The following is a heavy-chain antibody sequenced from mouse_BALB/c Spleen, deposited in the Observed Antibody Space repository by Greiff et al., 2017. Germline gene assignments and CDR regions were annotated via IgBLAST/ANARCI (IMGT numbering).Heavy chain of an antibody. Sequence: QVHVKQSGAELARPGASVKMSCKASGYTFTSYTMHWVKQRPGQGLEWIGYINPSSGYTNYNQKFKDKATLTADKSSSTAYMQLSSLTSEDSAVYYCARGDVGFAYWGQGTLVTVSA. CDR1: GYTFTSYT. CDR3: ARGDVGFAY. V-gene: IGHV1-4*01. CDR2: INPSSGYT. J-gene: IGHJ3*01. D-gene: IGHD3-3*01.